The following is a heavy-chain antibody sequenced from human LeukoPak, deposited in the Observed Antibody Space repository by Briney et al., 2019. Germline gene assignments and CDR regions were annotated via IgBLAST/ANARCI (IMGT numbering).Heavy chain of an antibody. CDR3: ASHSSGWQQTYFDY. CDR2: INLSGGTT. CDR1: GYNLNTYH. V-gene: IGHV1-46*02. Sequence: ASVKVSCKASGYNLNTYHMHWVRQAPGQGLEWMGRINLSGGTTTYAQKFQGRVTMTRDTSTSTVHMELSSLRSEDTAAYYCASHSSGWQQTYFDYWGQGTLVTVSS. J-gene: IGHJ4*02. D-gene: IGHD6-19*01.